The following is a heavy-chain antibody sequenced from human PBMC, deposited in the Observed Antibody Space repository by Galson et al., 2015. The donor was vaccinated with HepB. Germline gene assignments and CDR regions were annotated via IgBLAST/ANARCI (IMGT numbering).Heavy chain of an antibody. CDR3: TASAGYCSSTSCYLDYYGMDV. Sequence: SLRLSCAGSGFTFSSYNMNWVRQAPGKGLEWVSSISINTNYKYYADSVKGRFTISRDNAKNSLYLEMNSLRAEDTAVYYCTASAGYCSSTSCYLDYYGMDVWGQGTTVTVPS. CDR1: GFTFSSYN. D-gene: IGHD2-2*01. V-gene: IGHV3-21*01. J-gene: IGHJ6*02. CDR2: ISINTNYK.